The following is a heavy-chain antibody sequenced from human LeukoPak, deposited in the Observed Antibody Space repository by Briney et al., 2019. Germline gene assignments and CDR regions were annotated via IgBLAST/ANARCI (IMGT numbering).Heavy chain of an antibody. V-gene: IGHV3-23*01. D-gene: IGHD6-19*01. Sequence: GGSLRLSCAASGFTFSNYAMSWVRQAPGKGLEWVSGISISGRNTYYADPVKGRFTISRDNSKNTLYLQMNSLRAEDTAVYYCAKTPEQWLVLPFDYWGQGTLVTVSS. CDR1: GFTFSNYA. CDR2: ISISGRNT. J-gene: IGHJ4*02. CDR3: AKTPEQWLVLPFDY.